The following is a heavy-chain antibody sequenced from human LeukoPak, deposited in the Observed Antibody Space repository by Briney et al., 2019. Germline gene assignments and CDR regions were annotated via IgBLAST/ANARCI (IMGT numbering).Heavy chain of an antibody. J-gene: IGHJ3*02. CDR2: FDPEDGET. V-gene: IGHV1-24*01. CDR1: GYTLTELS. Sequence: ASVKVSCKVSGYTLTELSMHWVRQAPGKGLEWMGGFDPEDGETIYAQKFQGRVTMTEDTSTDTAYMELSSLRSEDTAVYYCATSPLRFLEWLQGGGAFDIWGQGTMVTVSS. D-gene: IGHD3-3*01. CDR3: ATSPLRFLEWLQGGGAFDI.